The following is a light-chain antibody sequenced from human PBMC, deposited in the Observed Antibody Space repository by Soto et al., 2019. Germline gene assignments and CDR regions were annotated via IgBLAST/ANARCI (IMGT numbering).Light chain of an antibody. V-gene: IGKV4-1*01. CDR2: WAS. Sequence: IVMTQSPDSLAVSLGETATINCKSSQSVLYSSNNKNFLAWYQQKPGQPPKLLMYWASTRESGVPDRFTGSASWTDFSLTINSLQPEDVAVYYCHQDYYSPVTFGGGTKVQIK. J-gene: IGKJ4*01. CDR3: HQDYYSPVT. CDR1: QSVLYSSNNKNF.